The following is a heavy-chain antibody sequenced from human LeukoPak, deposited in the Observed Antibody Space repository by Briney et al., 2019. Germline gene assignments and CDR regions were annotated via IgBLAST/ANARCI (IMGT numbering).Heavy chain of an antibody. CDR3: ARHRTRSMDTAMVISSWFDP. V-gene: IGHV4-59*01. D-gene: IGHD5-18*01. CDR2: IYYSGST. CDR1: GGSISSYY. Sequence: PSETLSLTCTVSGGSISSYYWSWIRQPPGKGLEWIGYIYYSGSTNYNPSLKSRVTISVDTSKNQFSLKLSSVTAADTAVYYCARHRTRSMDTAMVISSWFDPWGQGTLVTVSS. J-gene: IGHJ5*02.